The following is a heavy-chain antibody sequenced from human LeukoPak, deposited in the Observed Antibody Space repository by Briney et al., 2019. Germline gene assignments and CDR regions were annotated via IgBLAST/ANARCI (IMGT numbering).Heavy chain of an antibody. CDR3: TTAGVYSSSWYEDDY. CDR2: TKSKTDGGTT. D-gene: IGHD6-13*01. Sequence: GGSLRLSCAASGVTFSNAWMSWVRQAPGKGLEWVGRTKSKTDGGTTDYAAPVKGSFTISRDDSKNTLYLQMNSLKTEDTAVYYCTTAGVYSSSWYEDDYWGQGTLVTVSS. CDR1: GVTFSNAW. J-gene: IGHJ4*02. V-gene: IGHV3-15*01.